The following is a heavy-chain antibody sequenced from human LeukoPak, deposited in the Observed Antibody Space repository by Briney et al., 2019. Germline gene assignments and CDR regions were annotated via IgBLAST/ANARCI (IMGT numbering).Heavy chain of an antibody. CDR2: MNPNSGNT. J-gene: IGHJ4*02. V-gene: IGHV1-8*01. D-gene: IGHD1-26*01. CDR1: GYTFTSYD. Sequence: ASVKVSCKASGYTFTSYDINWVRQATGQGLEWMGWMNPNSGNTGYAQKFQGRVTMTRNTSISTAYMELSSLRSEDTAVYYCARVRSGSYPPARNRPFDYWGQGTLVTVSS. CDR3: ARVRSGSYPPARNRPFDY.